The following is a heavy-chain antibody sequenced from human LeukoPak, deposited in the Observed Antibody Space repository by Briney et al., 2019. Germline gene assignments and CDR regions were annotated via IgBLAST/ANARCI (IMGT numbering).Heavy chain of an antibody. CDR1: GGTFSSYA. Sequence: ASVKVSCKASGGTFSSYAISWVRQAPGQGLEWMGRIIPILGIANYAQKFQGRVTITADKSTSTVHMELSSLRSEDTAVYYCAVKYGSGSYYLDYWGQGALVTVSS. V-gene: IGHV1-69*04. D-gene: IGHD3-10*01. J-gene: IGHJ4*02. CDR2: IIPILGIA. CDR3: AVKYGSGSYYLDY.